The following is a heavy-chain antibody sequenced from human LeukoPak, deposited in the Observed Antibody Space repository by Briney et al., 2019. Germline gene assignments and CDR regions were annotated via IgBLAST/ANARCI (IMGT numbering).Heavy chain of an antibody. CDR3: ARFSPTYGSGFDP. CDR2: VYDIEST. J-gene: IGHJ5*02. D-gene: IGHD3-10*01. CDR1: GGSISDYY. Sequence: SETLSLTCTVSGGSISDYYWSWIRQPPGKGLEWIGYVYDIESTNYNPSLKSRVTISVDTSKNQFSLKLSSVTAADTAVYYCARFSPTYGSGFDPWGQGTLVTVSS. V-gene: IGHV4-59*12.